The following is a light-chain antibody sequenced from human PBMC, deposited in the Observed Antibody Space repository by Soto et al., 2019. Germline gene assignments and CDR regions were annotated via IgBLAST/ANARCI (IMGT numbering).Light chain of an antibody. Sequence: ENVLTQSPCTLSLSTGERATLSCRASQSVSSSYLAWYQQKPGQAPRLLIYGASSRATGIPDRFSGSGSGTDFTLTISRLEPEDFAVYYCQQYGSSPWTFGQGTNVDIK. CDR1: QSVSSSY. V-gene: IGKV3-20*01. CDR2: GAS. J-gene: IGKJ1*01. CDR3: QQYGSSPWT.